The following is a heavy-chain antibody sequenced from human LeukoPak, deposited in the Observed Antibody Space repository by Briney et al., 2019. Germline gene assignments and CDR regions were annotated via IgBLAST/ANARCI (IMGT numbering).Heavy chain of an antibody. CDR1: GYSFTSYW. CDR2: IYPGDSDT. CDR3: ATVYCTNGVCSSNWFDP. V-gene: IGHV5-51*01. J-gene: IGHJ5*02. D-gene: IGHD2-8*01. Sequence: GESLKISCKVSGYSFTSYWIGWVRQVPGKGLEWMGIIYPGDSDTRYSPSFQGQVTISADKSIYTAYLQWSSLKASDTAMYYCATVYCTNGVCSSNWFDPWGQGTLVTVSS.